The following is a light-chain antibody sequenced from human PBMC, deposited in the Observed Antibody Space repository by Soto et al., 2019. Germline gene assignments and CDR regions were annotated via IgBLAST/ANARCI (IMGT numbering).Light chain of an antibody. CDR3: QQYKSYWP. CDR2: DAS. J-gene: IGKJ1*01. Sequence: IHITQSTSTPSASVGGGVTIPFRASQRISTWLAWYQQKPGKAPKLLISDASSLETGVPSRFSGSGSGTEFTLTINSLQPDDFATYYCQQYKSYWPFGQGSKVDI. V-gene: IGKV1-5*01. CDR1: QRISTW.